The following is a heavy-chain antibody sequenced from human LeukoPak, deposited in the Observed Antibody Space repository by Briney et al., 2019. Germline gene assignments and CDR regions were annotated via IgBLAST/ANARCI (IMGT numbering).Heavy chain of an antibody. Sequence: GGSLRLSCAASGLTFSSYGMHWVRQAPGKGLEWVAVISYDGSNKYYADSVKGRFTISRDNSKNTLYLQMNSLRAEDTAVYYCAKSSTGYSSSWLIYYYYMDVWGKGTTVTVSS. J-gene: IGHJ6*03. CDR1: GLTFSSYG. CDR2: ISYDGSNK. V-gene: IGHV3-30*18. CDR3: AKSSTGYSSSWLIYYYYMDV. D-gene: IGHD6-13*01.